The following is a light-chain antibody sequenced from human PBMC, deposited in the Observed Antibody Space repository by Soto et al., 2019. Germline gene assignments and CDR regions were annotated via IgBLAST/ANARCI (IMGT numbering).Light chain of an antibody. CDR3: CSYAGGYFFEVI. Sequence: QSALTQPASVSGSLGQSITISCTGTRTDIGGYNYVSWYQQYPGKAPKLVICEVTSRPSGISDRFSGSKSGNTASLTISGLQIEDEAHYYCCSYAGGYFFEVIFGGGTQLTVL. CDR1: RTDIGGYNY. V-gene: IGLV2-14*01. J-gene: IGLJ2*01. CDR2: EVT.